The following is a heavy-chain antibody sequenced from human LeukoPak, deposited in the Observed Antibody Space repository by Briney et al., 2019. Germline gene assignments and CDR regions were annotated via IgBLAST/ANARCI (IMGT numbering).Heavy chain of an antibody. J-gene: IGHJ4*02. CDR1: GYTFTSYD. D-gene: IGHD6-6*01. CDR3: ARGRTGSSTLDY. CDR2: MNPNSGNT. V-gene: IGHV1-8*01. Sequence: ASVKVSCKASGYTFTSYDINWVRQATGQGLEWMGWMNPNSGNTGYAQKFQGRVTMTRNTSISTAYMELSGLRSEDTAVYYCARGRTGSSTLDYWGQGTLVTVSS.